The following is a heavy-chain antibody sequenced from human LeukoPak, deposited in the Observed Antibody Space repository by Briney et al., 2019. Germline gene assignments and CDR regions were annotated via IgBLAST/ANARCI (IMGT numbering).Heavy chain of an antibody. CDR1: GFTFTSYS. D-gene: IGHD1-26*01. CDR2: ITTTSTYI. J-gene: IGHJ4*02. V-gene: IGHV3-21*01. Sequence: GGSLRLSCAASGFTFTSYSMNWVRQAPGKGLEWVSSITTTSTYINYPDSVKGRFTISRDNAKNSLFLQMNSLRVEDTAVYYCARLGGSYYTYWGQGTLVTVSS. CDR3: ARLGGSYYTY.